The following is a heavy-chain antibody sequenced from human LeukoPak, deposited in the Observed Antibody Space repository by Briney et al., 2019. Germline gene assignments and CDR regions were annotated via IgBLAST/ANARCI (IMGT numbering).Heavy chain of an antibody. Sequence: SETLSLTCTVSGGSISSYYWSWIRQPAGKGLEWIGRIYTSGSTNYNPSLKSRVTMSVDTSKNQFSPKLSSVTAADTAVYYCARDQLYYGSGSYYHNWFDPWGQGTLVTVSS. CDR3: ARDQLYYGSGSYYHNWFDP. V-gene: IGHV4-4*07. CDR1: GGSISSYY. CDR2: IYTSGST. J-gene: IGHJ5*02. D-gene: IGHD3-10*01.